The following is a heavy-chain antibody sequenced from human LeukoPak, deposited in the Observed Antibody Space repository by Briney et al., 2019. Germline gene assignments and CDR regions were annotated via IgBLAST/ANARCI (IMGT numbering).Heavy chain of an antibody. Sequence: SETLSLTCTVSGGSISSSSYYWGWIRQPPGKGLEWIGSIYHRGSTSYNPSLKSRVTISLDKSRNQFSLNLSSVTAADTAVYYCARAPYDILTGYFLFDSWGQGTLVTVSS. D-gene: IGHD3-9*01. J-gene: IGHJ4*02. CDR3: ARAPYDILTGYFLFDS. V-gene: IGHV4-39*07. CDR2: IYHRGST. CDR1: GGSISSSSYY.